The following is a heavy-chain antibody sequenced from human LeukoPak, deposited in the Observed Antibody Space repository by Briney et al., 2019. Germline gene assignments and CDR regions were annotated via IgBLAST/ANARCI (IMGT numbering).Heavy chain of an antibody. D-gene: IGHD1-26*01. CDR1: GFTFSSYG. V-gene: IGHV3-23*01. CDR2: ISGSGGST. CDR3: AKAPWWELPIPPTSYFDY. J-gene: IGHJ4*02. Sequence: PGGSLRLSCAASGFTFSSYGMSWVRQAPGKGLEGVSAISGSGGSTYYADSVKGRFTISRDNSKNTLHLQMNSLRAEDTAVYYCAKAPWWELPIPPTSYFDYWGQGTLVTVSS.